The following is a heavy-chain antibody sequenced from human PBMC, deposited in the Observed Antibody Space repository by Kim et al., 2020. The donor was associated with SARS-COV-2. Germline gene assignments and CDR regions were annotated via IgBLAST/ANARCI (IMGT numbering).Heavy chain of an antibody. CDR3: ARDGVYYYDSSGYHKLIYYYYGMDV. D-gene: IGHD3-22*01. J-gene: IGHJ6*02. CDR1: GYTFTSYG. CDR2: ISAYNGNT. Sequence: ASVKVSCKASGYTFTSYGISWVRQAPGQGLEWMGWISAYNGNTNYAQKLQSRVTMTTDTSTSTAYMELRSLRSDDTAVYYCARDGVYYYDSSGYHKLIYYYYGMDVWGQGTTVTVSS. V-gene: IGHV1-18*01.